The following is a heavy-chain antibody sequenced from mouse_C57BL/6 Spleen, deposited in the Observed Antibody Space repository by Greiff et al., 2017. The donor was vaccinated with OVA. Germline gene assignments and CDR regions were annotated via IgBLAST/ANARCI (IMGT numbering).Heavy chain of an antibody. J-gene: IGHJ2*01. Sequence: QVQLQQPGAELVKPGASVKLSCKASGYTFTSYWMHWVKQRPGRGLEWTGRIDPNSGGTKYNEKFKSKATLTVDKPSSTAYMQLSSLTSEDSAVYYCARRGNERVFDYWGQGTTLTVSS. V-gene: IGHV1-72*01. CDR3: ARRGNERVFDY. CDR2: IDPNSGGT. CDR1: GYTFTSYW.